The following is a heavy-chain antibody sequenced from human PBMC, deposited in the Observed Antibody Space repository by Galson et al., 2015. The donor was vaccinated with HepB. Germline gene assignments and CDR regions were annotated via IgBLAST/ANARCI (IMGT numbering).Heavy chain of an antibody. D-gene: IGHD3-10*01. CDR2: IWYDGGNK. CDR1: GFTFSKYG. CDR3: ARDGSFRYYFDY. J-gene: IGHJ4*02. V-gene: IGHV3-33*08. Sequence: SLRLSCAASGFTFSKYGMHWVRQAPGKGLEWVAVIWYDGGNKYYADSVRGRFTISRDNSKNTLYLQMNSLRADDTAVYYCARDGSFRYYFDYWGQGTLVTVSS.